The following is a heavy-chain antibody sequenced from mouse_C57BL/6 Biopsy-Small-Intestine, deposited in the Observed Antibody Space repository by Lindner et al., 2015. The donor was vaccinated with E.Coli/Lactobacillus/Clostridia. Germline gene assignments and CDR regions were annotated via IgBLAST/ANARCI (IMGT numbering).Heavy chain of an antibody. CDR2: INPNNGGT. Sequence: VQLQESGPELVKPGASVKMSCKASGYTFTDYNMHWVKQSHGKSLEWIGYINPNNGGTSYNQKFKGKATLTVNKSSSTAYMELRSLTSEDSAVYYCARRGTTVVATDWYFDVWGTGTTVTVSS. CDR1: GYTFTDYN. V-gene: IGHV1-22*01. D-gene: IGHD1-1*01. CDR3: ARRGTTVVATDWYFDV. J-gene: IGHJ1*03.